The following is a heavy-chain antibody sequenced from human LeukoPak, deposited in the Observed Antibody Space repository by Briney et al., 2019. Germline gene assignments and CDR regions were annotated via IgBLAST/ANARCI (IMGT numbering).Heavy chain of an antibody. CDR3: ARDRLGPSFSVSHFDL. D-gene: IGHD3-3*02. Sequence: PGGSLRLSCATSGFTFVDCGLSWVRRAPGKGLEWLCAINYNGAITDYADSVKGRFTISRDNAKNSLYLRMDSLRAEDTALYYCARDRLGPSFSVSHFDLWGQGTLVTVSS. CDR2: INYNGAIT. J-gene: IGHJ4*02. CDR1: GFTFVDCG. V-gene: IGHV3-20*04.